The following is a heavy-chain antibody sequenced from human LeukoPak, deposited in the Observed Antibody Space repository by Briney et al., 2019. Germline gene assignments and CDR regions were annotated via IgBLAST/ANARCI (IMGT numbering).Heavy chain of an antibody. CDR2: IYYRGST. Sequence: PSETLSLTCTVSGGSINNYYWSWIRQPPGKGLEWIGYIYYRGSTNYNPSLKSRVTFSVDTSRNQFSLKLNSVTAADTAVYYCARGGDYGDLRYFDYWGQGTLVTVSS. CDR3: ARGGDYGDLRYFDY. D-gene: IGHD4-17*01. CDR1: GGSINNYY. J-gene: IGHJ4*02. V-gene: IGHV4-59*01.